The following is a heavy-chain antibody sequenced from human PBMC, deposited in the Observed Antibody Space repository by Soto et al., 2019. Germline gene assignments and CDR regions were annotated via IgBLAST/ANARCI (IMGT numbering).Heavy chain of an antibody. CDR1: GFTFSSYS. CDR3: ARDTYDSSGYYYV. J-gene: IGHJ4*02. CDR2: ISSSSSYI. Sequence: VGSLRLSCAASGFTFSSYSMNWVRQAPGKGLEWVSSISSSSSYIYYADSVKGRFTISRDNAKNSLYLQMNSLRAEDTAVYYCARDTYDSSGYYYVWGQGTLVTVSS. V-gene: IGHV3-21*01. D-gene: IGHD3-22*01.